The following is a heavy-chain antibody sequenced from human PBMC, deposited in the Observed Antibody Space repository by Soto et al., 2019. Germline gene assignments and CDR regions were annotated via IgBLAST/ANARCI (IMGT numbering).Heavy chain of an antibody. V-gene: IGHV4-34*01. J-gene: IGHJ5*02. Sequence: SETLSLTCAVYGGSFSGYYWSWIRQPPGKGLEWIGEINHSGSTNYDPSLKSRVTISVDTSKNKFSLKLSSVTAADTAMYYCARQFSGYTYGFLPWFDPWGQGTLVTVSS. CDR1: GGSFSGYY. D-gene: IGHD5-18*01. CDR3: ARQFSGYTYGFLPWFDP. CDR2: INHSGST.